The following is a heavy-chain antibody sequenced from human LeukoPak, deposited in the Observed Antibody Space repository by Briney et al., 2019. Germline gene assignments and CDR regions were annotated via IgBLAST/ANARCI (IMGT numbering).Heavy chain of an antibody. D-gene: IGHD6-25*01. Sequence: ASVKVSCKVSGHTFTDYCVHWVQKAPGKGLEWMGLVYPEDGETLYAQRFRGRVTITADTSSGTVYMQLNRLTSDDTAVYYCATGSWAAMSSVSTPLNFWGQGTLVSVSS. V-gene: IGHV1-69-2*01. CDR2: VYPEDGET. CDR1: GHTFTDYC. J-gene: IGHJ4*02. CDR3: ATGSWAAMSSVSTPLNF.